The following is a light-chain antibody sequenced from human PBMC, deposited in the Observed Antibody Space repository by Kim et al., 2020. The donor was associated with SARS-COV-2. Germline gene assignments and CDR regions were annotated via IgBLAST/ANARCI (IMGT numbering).Light chain of an antibody. Sequence: APGQTARITCGGDNIGDYRVHWYQQKPGQAPLLVIYYDTDRLSGIPERFSGSNSGTTVTLTISSVEAGDEADYYCQVWHTGGDRVVFGGGTQLTVL. V-gene: IGLV3-21*01. CDR3: QVWHTGGDRVV. J-gene: IGLJ2*01. CDR2: YDT. CDR1: NIGDYR.